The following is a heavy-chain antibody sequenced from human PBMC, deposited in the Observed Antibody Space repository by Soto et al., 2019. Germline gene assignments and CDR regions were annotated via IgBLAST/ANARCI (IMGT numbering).Heavy chain of an antibody. J-gene: IGHJ3*02. D-gene: IGHD6-19*01. CDR3: GREGKYGYSSGWYGRGAFDI. V-gene: IGHV1-69*13. Sequence: SVKVSCKASGGTFSSYAISWVRQAPGQGLEWMGGIIPIFGTANYAQKFQGRVTITADESTSTAYMELSSLRSEDTAVYYCGREGKYGYSSGWYGRGAFDIWGQGTMVTVSS. CDR1: GGTFSSYA. CDR2: IIPIFGTA.